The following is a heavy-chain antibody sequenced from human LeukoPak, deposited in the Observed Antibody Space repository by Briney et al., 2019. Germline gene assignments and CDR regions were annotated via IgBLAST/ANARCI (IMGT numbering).Heavy chain of an antibody. V-gene: IGHV3-30*02. Sequence: GGSLRLSCAASGFTFDDYGMSWVRQAPGKGLEWVAFIRYDGSNKYYADSVKGRFTISRDNSKNTLYLQMNSLRAEDTAVYYCAKLPLHGLVVHYFDCWGQGTLVTVSS. D-gene: IGHD3/OR15-3a*01. CDR1: GFTFDDYG. J-gene: IGHJ4*02. CDR3: AKLPLHGLVVHYFDC. CDR2: IRYDGSNK.